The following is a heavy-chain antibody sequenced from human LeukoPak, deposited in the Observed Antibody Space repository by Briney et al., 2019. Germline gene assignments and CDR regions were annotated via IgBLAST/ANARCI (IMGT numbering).Heavy chain of an antibody. J-gene: IGHJ4*02. CDR3: AASARLVLQESVY. CDR2: IFDSGST. CDR1: GVSLSTNY. Sequence: PSETLSLTCTVSGVSLSTNYWNWIRQPPGKGLEWIGSIFDSGSTKYNPSLKSRVTMSVDTFKNQFSLMLSSVSAADTAVYYCAASARLVLQESVYWGQGTLVTVSS. V-gene: IGHV4-59*08. D-gene: IGHD6-19*01.